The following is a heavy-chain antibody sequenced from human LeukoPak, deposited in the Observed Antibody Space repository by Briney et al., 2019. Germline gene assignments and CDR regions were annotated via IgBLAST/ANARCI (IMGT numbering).Heavy chain of an antibody. CDR3: ARAAYERNGYTANHDY. D-gene: IGHD3-22*01. CDR1: GFTFSSYT. Sequence: GGSLRLSCTASGFTFSSYTMTWVRQAPGKGLKWVSTISTGDGNTYYADSVKGRFTVSRDDSKNTLYLQMNSLRAEDTAVYYCARAAYERNGYTANHDYWGQGTLVTVSS. CDR2: ISTGDGNT. V-gene: IGHV3-23*01. J-gene: IGHJ4*02.